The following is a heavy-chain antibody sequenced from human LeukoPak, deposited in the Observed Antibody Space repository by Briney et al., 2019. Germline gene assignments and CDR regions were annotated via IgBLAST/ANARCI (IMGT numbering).Heavy chain of an antibody. CDR1: GYNFTSYW. D-gene: IGHD1-26*01. J-gene: IGHJ3*02. CDR3: ASGSKGGFDI. CDR2: IYPGDSDT. V-gene: IGHV5-51*01. Sequence: SGESLKISFQASGYNFTSYWIGWVRQMPGKGLEWMGIIYPGDSDTIYNPSFQGQVTISADKSTSTAYLQWSSLKASDTAMYYCASGSKGGFDIWGQGTMVTVSS.